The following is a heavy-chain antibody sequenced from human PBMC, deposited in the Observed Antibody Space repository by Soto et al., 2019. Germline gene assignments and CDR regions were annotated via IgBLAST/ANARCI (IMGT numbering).Heavy chain of an antibody. D-gene: IGHD3-3*01. Sequence: QVQLVQSGVEVKKPGASVKVSCKASGYTFTSYGMSWVRQAPGQVLEWMGWINTDKGNTNYAHKLHGRVTMTTDTSTSTAYMELRSLRSDDTAVYYCADRSGRDPYYFDYWGQGTLVTVSS. CDR2: INTDKGNT. J-gene: IGHJ4*02. CDR1: GYTFTSYG. V-gene: IGHV1-18*01. CDR3: ADRSGRDPYYFDY.